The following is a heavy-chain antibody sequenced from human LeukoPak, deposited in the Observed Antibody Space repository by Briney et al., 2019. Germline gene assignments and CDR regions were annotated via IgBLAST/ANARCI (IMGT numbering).Heavy chain of an antibody. V-gene: IGHV1-46*01. CDR3: ARWAVVVAARNAFDI. J-gene: IGHJ3*02. Sequence: ASVKVSCKASGYTFTSYYMHWVRQAPGQGLEWMGIINPSGGSTSYAQKFQGRVTMTRDTSTSTVYMELSSLRSEDTAVYYCARWAVVVAARNAFDIWGQGTMVTVSS. CDR1: GYTFTSYY. CDR2: INPSGGST. D-gene: IGHD2-21*02.